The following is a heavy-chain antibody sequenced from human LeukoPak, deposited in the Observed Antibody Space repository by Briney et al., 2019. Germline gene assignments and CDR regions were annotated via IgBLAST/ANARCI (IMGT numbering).Heavy chain of an antibody. V-gene: IGHV1-3*03. D-gene: IGHD6-19*01. CDR2: INAGNGNT. CDR3: AREVGTGWYCDY. J-gene: IGHJ4*02. Sequence: GASVKVSCKASGYTFSSYAMHWVRQAPGQRLEWMGWINAGNGNTKYSQEFQGRITITRDTSANTAYMELSSLRSEDMAVYYCAREVGTGWYCDYWGQGILVTVSS. CDR1: GYTFSSYA.